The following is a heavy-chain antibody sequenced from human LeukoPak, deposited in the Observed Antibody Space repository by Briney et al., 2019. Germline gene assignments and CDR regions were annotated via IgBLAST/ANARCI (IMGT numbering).Heavy chain of an antibody. CDR1: GFTFSSYG. V-gene: IGHV3-21*01. D-gene: IGHD3-3*01. CDR2: IDVGSYA. J-gene: IGHJ4*02. Sequence: PGGSLRLSCAASGFTFSSYGINWVRQAPGKGLEWVSSIDVGSYAYYANSVKGRFTISRDNAKNSLYLQMNSLRAEDTAVYYCARGQDFWSGYSFDYWGQGTLVTVSS. CDR3: ARGQDFWSGYSFDY.